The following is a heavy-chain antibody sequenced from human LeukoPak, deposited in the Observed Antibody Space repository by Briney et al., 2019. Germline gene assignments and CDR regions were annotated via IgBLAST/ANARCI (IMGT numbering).Heavy chain of an antibody. Sequence: SETLSLTCTVSGGSISSYYWSWIRQPPGKGLEWIGYIYYSGSTNYNPSLKSRVTISVDTSKNQFSLKLSSVTAADTAVYYCARSSRLGYFDLWGRGTLVTVSS. D-gene: IGHD3-16*01. J-gene: IGHJ2*01. CDR1: GGSISSYY. CDR2: IYYSGST. CDR3: ARSSRLGYFDL. V-gene: IGHV4-59*01.